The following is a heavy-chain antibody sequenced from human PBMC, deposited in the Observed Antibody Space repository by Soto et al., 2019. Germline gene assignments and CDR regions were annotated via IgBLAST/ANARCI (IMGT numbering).Heavy chain of an antibody. V-gene: IGHV2-5*01. CDR1: GFSLSTSQVG. Sequence: ESGPTLVNPTQTLTLTCTFSGFSLSTSQVGVGWIRQPPGKALEWLAHVYWNDAKYYSLSLKTRLTITKDTSKNQVVLTMTNMDPVDTATYFCAHLNTREHYFDYWGQGALVTVSS. CDR3: AHLNTREHYFDY. CDR2: VYWNDAK. J-gene: IGHJ4*02.